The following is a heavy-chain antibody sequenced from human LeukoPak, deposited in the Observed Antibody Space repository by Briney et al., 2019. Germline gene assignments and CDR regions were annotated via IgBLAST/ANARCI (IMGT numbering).Heavy chain of an antibody. V-gene: IGHV4-38-2*01. CDR2: IYHSGST. CDR1: GYSISSGYY. CDR3: ARIRPGIAIDY. Sequence: SETLSLTCAVSGYSISSGYYWGWIRQPPGKGLEWIGSIYHSGSTYYNPSLKSRVTISVDTSKNQFSLKLSSVTAADTAVYYCARIRPGIAIDYWGQGTLVTVSS. D-gene: IGHD2-21*01. J-gene: IGHJ4*02.